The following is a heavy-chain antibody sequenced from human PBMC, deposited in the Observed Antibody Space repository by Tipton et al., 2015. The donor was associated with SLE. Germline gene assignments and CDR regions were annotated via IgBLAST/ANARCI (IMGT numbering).Heavy chain of an antibody. D-gene: IGHD5-18*01. V-gene: IGHV4-59*01. CDR2: VYFDGST. J-gene: IGHJ3*02. CDR3: AREASNNYGFDAFDI. Sequence: TLSLTCTVSADSFTHYHWSWIRQSPGKGLEWIGYVYFDGSTNYNPSLKSRVTISVDTSKNQFSLKLTSVTAADTAIYYCAREASNNYGFDAFDIWGQGTLVTVSS. CDR1: ADSFTHYH.